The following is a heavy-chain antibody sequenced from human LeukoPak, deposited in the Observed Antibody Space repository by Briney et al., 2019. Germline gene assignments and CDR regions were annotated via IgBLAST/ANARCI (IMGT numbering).Heavy chain of an antibody. Sequence: SETLSLTCAVSGYSISSGYYWGWIRQPPGKGLEWIGSIYHSGSTYYNPSLKSRVTISVDTSKNQFSLKLSSVTAADTAVYYCARERVVIGAFDIWGQGTMVTVSS. J-gene: IGHJ3*02. D-gene: IGHD3-22*01. CDR2: IYHSGST. CDR3: ARERVVIGAFDI. V-gene: IGHV4-38-2*02. CDR1: GYSISSGYY.